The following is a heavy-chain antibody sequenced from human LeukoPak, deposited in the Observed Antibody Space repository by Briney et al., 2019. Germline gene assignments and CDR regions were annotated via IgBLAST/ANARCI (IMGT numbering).Heavy chain of an antibody. D-gene: IGHD1-7*01. Sequence: PGGSLRLSCAASGFTFSSYSMNWVRQAPGKGLEWVSSISSSSSYIYYADPVKGRFTISRDNAKNSLYLQMNSLRAEDTAVYYCARANIKGTRLNWFDPWGQGTLVTVSS. J-gene: IGHJ5*02. CDR2: ISSSSSYI. CDR1: GFTFSSYS. V-gene: IGHV3-21*01. CDR3: ARANIKGTRLNWFDP.